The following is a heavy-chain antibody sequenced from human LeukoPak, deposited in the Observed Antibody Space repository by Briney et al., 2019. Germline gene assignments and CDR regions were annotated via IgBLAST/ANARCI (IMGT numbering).Heavy chain of an antibody. D-gene: IGHD6-19*01. J-gene: IGHJ4*02. CDR1: GGSISNYY. V-gene: IGHV4-59*08. Sequence: PSETLSLTCTVSGGSISNYYWSWIRQSPGKGLECIGYIYYSGSTNYNPSLESRVTISVDTSKNQFSLKLSSVTAADTAVYYCATSGWYLLPGVYWGQGTLVTVSS. CDR3: ATSGWYLLPGVY. CDR2: IYYSGST.